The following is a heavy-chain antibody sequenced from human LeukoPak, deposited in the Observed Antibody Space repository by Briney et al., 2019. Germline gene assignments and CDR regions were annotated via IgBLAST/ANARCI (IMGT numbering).Heavy chain of an antibody. CDR3: ASHYYYGSGTNGGPFDY. CDR2: ISSSGSTI. D-gene: IGHD3-10*01. V-gene: IGHV3-11*01. J-gene: IGHJ4*02. CDR1: RFTFSDYY. Sequence: GGSLRLSCTASRFTFSDYYMSWIRQAPGKGLEWVSYISSSGSTIYYADSVKGRFTISRDNAKNSLYLQMNSLRAEDTAVYYCASHYYYGSGTNGGPFDYWGQGTLVTVSS.